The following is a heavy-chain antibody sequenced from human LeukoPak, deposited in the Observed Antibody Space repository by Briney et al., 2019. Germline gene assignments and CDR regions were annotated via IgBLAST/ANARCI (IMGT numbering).Heavy chain of an antibody. CDR1: GGSISSYY. CDR3: ASHAPGRSGWVFFDY. Sequence: SETLSLTCTVSGGSISSYYWSWIRQPPGEGLEWIGYIYYSGSTNYNPSLKSRVTISVDTSKNQFSLKLSSVTAADTAVYYCASHAPGRSGWVFFDYWGQGTLVTVSS. V-gene: IGHV4-59*08. D-gene: IGHD6-19*01. J-gene: IGHJ4*02. CDR2: IYYSGST.